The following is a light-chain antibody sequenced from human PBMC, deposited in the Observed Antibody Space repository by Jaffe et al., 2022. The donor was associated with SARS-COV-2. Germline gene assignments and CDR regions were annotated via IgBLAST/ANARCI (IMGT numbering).Light chain of an antibody. CDR2: DVT. CDR3: SSYTSSSTLV. J-gene: IGLJ2*01. Sequence: QSALTQPASVSGSPGQSITISCTGTSSDIGRYNFVSWYQQHPGKAPKLMIYDVTNRPSEISNRFSASKSGNTASLTISGLQAEDEADYYCSSYTSSSTLVFGGGTKLTVL. CDR1: SSDIGRYNF. V-gene: IGLV2-14*03.